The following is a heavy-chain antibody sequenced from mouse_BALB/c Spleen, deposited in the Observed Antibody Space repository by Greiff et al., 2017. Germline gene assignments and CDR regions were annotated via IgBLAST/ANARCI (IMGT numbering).Heavy chain of an antibody. CDR2: IRNKANGYTT. Sequence: EVKLMESGGGLVQPGGSLRLSCATSGFTFTDYYMSWVRQPPGKALEWLGFIRNKANGYTTEYSASVKGRFTISRDNSQSILYLQMNTLRAEDSATYYCARDSGLRRAMDYWGQGTSVTVSS. CDR3: ARDSGLRRAMDY. J-gene: IGHJ4*01. D-gene: IGHD2-4*01. V-gene: IGHV7-3*02. CDR1: GFTFTDYY.